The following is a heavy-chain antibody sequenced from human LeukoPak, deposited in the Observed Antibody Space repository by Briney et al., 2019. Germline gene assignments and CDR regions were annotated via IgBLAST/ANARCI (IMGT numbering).Heavy chain of an antibody. J-gene: IGHJ6*02. Sequence: SETLSLTCTVSGGSISSYYWSWIRQPPGKGLEWIGYIYYSGSTNYNPPLKSRVTISVDTSKNQFSLKLSSVTAADTAVYYCARDRSNYDILTGPAYGMDVWGQGTTVTVSS. CDR3: ARDRSNYDILTGPAYGMDV. V-gene: IGHV4-59*01. CDR2: IYYSGST. CDR1: GGSISSYY. D-gene: IGHD3-9*01.